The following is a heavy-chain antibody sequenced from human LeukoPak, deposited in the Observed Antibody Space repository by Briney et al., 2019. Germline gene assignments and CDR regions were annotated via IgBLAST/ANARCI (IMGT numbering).Heavy chain of an antibody. Sequence: ASVKVSCKASGGSFSVYALTWVRQAPGQGLEWMGGIIPFFGSVNYAQKFQGRVTITAGKSTSTAYMELSSLRSEDTAVYYCARTGGDGYNLGYYYYMDVWGKGTTVTISS. CDR2: IIPFFGSV. CDR3: ARTGGDGYNLGYYYYMDV. CDR1: GGSFSVYA. J-gene: IGHJ6*03. D-gene: IGHD5-24*01. V-gene: IGHV1-69*06.